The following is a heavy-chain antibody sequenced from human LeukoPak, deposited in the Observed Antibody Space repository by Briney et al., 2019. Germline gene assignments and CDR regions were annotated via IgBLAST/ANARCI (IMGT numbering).Heavy chain of an antibody. Sequence: ASVKVSCKVSGYTLTELSMHWVRQAPGKGLEWMGGFDPEDGETIYAQKFQGRVTMTEDTSTDTAYMELSSLRSEDTAVYYCATTPSDYGEHWFDPWGQGTLVTVSS. D-gene: IGHD4-17*01. CDR3: ATTPSDYGEHWFDP. CDR2: FDPEDGET. J-gene: IGHJ5*02. CDR1: GYTLTELS. V-gene: IGHV1-24*01.